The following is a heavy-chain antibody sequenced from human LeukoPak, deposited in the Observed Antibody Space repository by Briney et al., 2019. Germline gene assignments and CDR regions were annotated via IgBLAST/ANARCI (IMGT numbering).Heavy chain of an antibody. CDR2: IYPGDSDT. Sequence: GESLKISCKGSGHIFTSYWIGWVRQMPGKGLEWMGIIYPGDSDTRYSPSFQGQVTISADKSISTAYLQWSSLKASDTAMYYCARLESPYGSGSYYGWFDPWGQGTLVTVSS. V-gene: IGHV5-51*01. D-gene: IGHD3-10*01. J-gene: IGHJ5*02. CDR1: GHIFTSYW. CDR3: ARLESPYGSGSYYGWFDP.